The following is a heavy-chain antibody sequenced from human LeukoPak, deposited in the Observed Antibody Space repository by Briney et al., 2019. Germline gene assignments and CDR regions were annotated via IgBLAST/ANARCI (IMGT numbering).Heavy chain of an antibody. CDR1: GGSFSGYY. CDR3: ARGEHYYGGSDY. CDR2: INHSGST. D-gene: IGHD3-22*01. J-gene: IGHJ4*02. V-gene: IGHV4-34*01. Sequence: SETLSLTCAVYGGSFSGYYWSWIRQPPGKGLEWSGEINHSGSTNYNPSLKSRVTISVDTSKNQFSLKLSSVTAADTAVYYCARGEHYYGGSDYWGQGTLVTVSS.